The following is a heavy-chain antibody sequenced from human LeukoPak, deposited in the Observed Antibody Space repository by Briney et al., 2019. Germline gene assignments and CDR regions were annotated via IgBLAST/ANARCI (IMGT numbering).Heavy chain of an antibody. CDR2: IYTSGGT. Sequence: PSETLSLTCTVSGGSISSGSYYWSWIRQPAGKVREWIGRIYTSGGTNYNTSVKRRVTISVDTSKYQFSLKLSSVTAADTAVYYCAREGRYCSSTSCYWGTGSYNWFDPWGQGTLVTVSS. D-gene: IGHD2-2*01. J-gene: IGHJ5*02. CDR1: GGSISSGSYY. CDR3: AREGRYCSSTSCYWGTGSYNWFDP. V-gene: IGHV4-61*02.